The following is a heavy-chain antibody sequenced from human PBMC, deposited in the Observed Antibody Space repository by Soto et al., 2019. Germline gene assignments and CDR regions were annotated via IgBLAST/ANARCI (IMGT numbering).Heavy chain of an antibody. CDR1: GFTFSDHL. Sequence: QVQLVQAGAEVRKPGASVNISCRASGFTFSDHLINWVRQVPGQSLEWMGWINPDNGNTKYSQTFLGRVTISRHSAASIVYVELSDLTSDYTAVFFCARATLSVGPRANAAYDVWGQGTILTVSS. CDR2: INPDNGNT. V-gene: IGHV1-3*01. CDR3: ARATLSVGPRANAAYDV. J-gene: IGHJ3*01.